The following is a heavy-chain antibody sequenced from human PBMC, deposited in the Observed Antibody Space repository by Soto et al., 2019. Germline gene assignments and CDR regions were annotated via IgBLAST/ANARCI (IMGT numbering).Heavy chain of an antibody. D-gene: IGHD3-16*01. J-gene: IGHJ4*02. CDR2: FDPEDVET. CDR3: AAGWGYGLCLGY. CDR1: GYTLTELS. V-gene: IGHV1-24*01. Sequence: QVQLVQSGAEVKKPGASVKVTCKVSGYTLTELSMHWVRQAPGKGLEWMGGFDPEDVETIYAQKFLGRVTMTEDKYTDTGCMELRSLRSEDAAVDYCAAGWGYGLCLGYWGQGTLVTVSS.